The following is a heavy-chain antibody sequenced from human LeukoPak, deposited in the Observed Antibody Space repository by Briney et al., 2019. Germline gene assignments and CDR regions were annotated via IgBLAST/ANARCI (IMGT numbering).Heavy chain of an antibody. CDR1: GFTFSSYA. CDR2: ISYDGSNK. CDR3: ARERSGGIFDY. D-gene: IGHD2-15*01. J-gene: IGHJ4*02. V-gene: IGHV3-30-3*01. Sequence: GGSLRLSCAASGFTFSSYAMHWVRQAPGKGLEWVAVISYDGSNKYYADSVEGRFTISRDNSKNTLYLQMNSLRAEDTAVYYCARERSGGIFDYWGQGTLVTVSS.